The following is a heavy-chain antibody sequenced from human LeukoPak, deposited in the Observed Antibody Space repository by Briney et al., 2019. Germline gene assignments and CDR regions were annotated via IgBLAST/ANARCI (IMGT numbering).Heavy chain of an antibody. CDR1: GFTFTTYW. D-gene: IGHD3-16*01. V-gene: IGHV3-74*01. Sequence: GGSLRLSCAASGFTFTTYWMHWVRQAPGKGLVWVSRINGIGSSSNYADSVKGRFTISRDNARDTLYLQMNSLRAEDTALYYCARTSPTSHFDFWCQGTLVTVTS. CDR2: INGIGSSS. J-gene: IGHJ4*02. CDR3: ARTSPTSHFDF.